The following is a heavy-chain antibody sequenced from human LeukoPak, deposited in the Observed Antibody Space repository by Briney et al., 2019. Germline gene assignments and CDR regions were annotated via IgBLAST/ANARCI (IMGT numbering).Heavy chain of an antibody. J-gene: IGHJ5*02. CDR1: GGTFSNYA. CDR3: ARGVAVAGPINWFDP. D-gene: IGHD6-19*01. V-gene: IGHV1-69*04. Sequence: ASVKVSCKASGGTFSNYAISWVRQAPGQGLEWMGRIIPILGIANYAQKFQGRVTITADKSTSTAYMELSSLRSEDTAVYYCARGVAVAGPINWFDPWGQGTLVTVSS. CDR2: IIPILGIA.